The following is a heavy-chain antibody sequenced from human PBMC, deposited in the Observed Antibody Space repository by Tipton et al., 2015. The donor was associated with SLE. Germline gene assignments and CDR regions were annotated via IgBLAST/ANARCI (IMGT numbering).Heavy chain of an antibody. CDR1: GDSISSGGYH. CDR2: IYDSGST. Sequence: TLSLTCTVSGDSISSGGYHWSWIRQHPGKGLEWIGDIYDSGSTFYNPSLKSRIIISVDTSKNQFSLELSSVTAADTAVYYCARGATVSSCQIWGPGTTFIVTS. D-gene: IGHD5-12*01. V-gene: IGHV4-31*03. J-gene: IGHJ3*01. CDR3: ARGATVSSCQI.